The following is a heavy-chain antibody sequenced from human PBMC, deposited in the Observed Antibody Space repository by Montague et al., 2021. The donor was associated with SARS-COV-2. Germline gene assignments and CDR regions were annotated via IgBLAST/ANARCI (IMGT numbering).Heavy chain of an antibody. CDR3: ARFGSGTLEFDL. CDR2: INHSGST. V-gene: IGHV4-34*01. J-gene: IGHJ4*02. CDR1: GGSFSDYY. D-gene: IGHD1-26*01. Sequence: SETLSLTCAVYGGSFSDYYWSWIRQPPGKGLEWMGEINHSGSTGXNPSLKSRVTISVDTSKNQFSLSLTSVTAADTAVYFCARFGSGTLEFDLWGQGTLVTVSS.